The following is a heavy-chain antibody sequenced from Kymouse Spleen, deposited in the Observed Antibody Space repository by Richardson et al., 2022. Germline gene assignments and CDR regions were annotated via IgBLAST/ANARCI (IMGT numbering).Heavy chain of an antibody. Sequence: QVQLVESGGGVVQPGRSLRLSCAASGFTFSSYGMHWVRQAPGKGLEWVAVIWYDGSNKYYADSVKGRFTISRDNSKNTLYLQMNSLRAEDTAVYYCARGLVATKDGMDVWGQGTTVTVSS. D-gene: IGHD5-12*01. CDR1: GFTFSSYG. V-gene: IGHV3-33*01. CDR3: ARGLVATKDGMDV. J-gene: IGHJ6*02. CDR2: IWYDGSNK.